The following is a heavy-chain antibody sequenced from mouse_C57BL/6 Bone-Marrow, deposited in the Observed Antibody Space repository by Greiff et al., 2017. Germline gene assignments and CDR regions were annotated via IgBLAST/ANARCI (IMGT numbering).Heavy chain of an antibody. J-gene: IGHJ4*01. D-gene: IGHD2-4*01. V-gene: IGHV1-47*01. CDR1: GYTFTTYP. CDR3: ARTFYDYDGGDYAMDY. CDR2: FHPYNDDT. Sequence: QVQLQQSGAELVKPGASVKMSCKASGYTFTTYPIEWMKQNHGKSLEWIGNFHPYNDDTKYNEKFKGKATLTVEKSSSTVYLELSRLTSDDSAVYYCARTFYDYDGGDYAMDYWGQGTSVTVSS.